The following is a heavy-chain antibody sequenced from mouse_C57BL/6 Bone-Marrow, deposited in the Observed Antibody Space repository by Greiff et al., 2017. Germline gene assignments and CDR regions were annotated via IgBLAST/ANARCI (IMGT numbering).Heavy chain of an antibody. Sequence: QVQLQQSGAELVRPGASVKLSCKASGYTFTDYYINWVKQRPGQGLEWIARIYPGSGNTNYNEKFKGKATLTAEKSSSTAYMQLSSLTSEDSAVYFCARSKWLLQYYYAMDYWGQGTSVTVSS. J-gene: IGHJ4*01. CDR3: ARSKWLLQYYYAMDY. CDR2: IYPGSGNT. D-gene: IGHD2-3*01. V-gene: IGHV1-76*01. CDR1: GYTFTDYY.